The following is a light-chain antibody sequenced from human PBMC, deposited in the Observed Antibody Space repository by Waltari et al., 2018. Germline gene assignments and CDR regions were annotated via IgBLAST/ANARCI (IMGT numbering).Light chain of an antibody. Sequence: QSALTQPASVSGSPGQSITISCTGTSRDVGDYDWVSWYQQHPGKAPKVVIFDVSYRPSGGSNRFSGSKSGNMASLTISGLQAEDEADYYCTSYTSRHSLVFGTGTKVTVL. CDR1: SRDVGDYDW. J-gene: IGLJ1*01. CDR3: TSYTSRHSLV. V-gene: IGLV2-14*03. CDR2: DVS.